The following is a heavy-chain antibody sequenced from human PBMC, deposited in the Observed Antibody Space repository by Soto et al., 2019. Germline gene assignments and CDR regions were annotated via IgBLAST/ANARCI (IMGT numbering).Heavy chain of an antibody. CDR1: GFKFSDFY. V-gene: IGHV3-11*06. J-gene: IGHJ3*01. CDR2: ISSSSSYT. Sequence: QVQLEESGGGLVKPGESLRLACAASGFKFSDFYMSWIRQAPGKGLEWISNISSSSSYTDYAESVKGRFTISRDNTKSTLFQQMNRLRDEDTAVYYCARHDPIAPSRPKDAFDLWSQGTMVTVTS. D-gene: IGHD6-13*01. CDR3: ARHDPIAPSRPKDAFDL.